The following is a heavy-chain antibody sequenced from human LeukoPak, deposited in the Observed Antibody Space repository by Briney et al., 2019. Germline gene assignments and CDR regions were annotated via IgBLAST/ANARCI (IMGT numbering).Heavy chain of an antibody. CDR3: ARAQTYGDSRLLLDY. CDR1: GFTFGNYG. Sequence: TGGSLRLSCAASGFTFGNYGMSWVRQAPGKGLEWVSGINWNGGGTGYADSVEGRFTLSRDNAKNSQYLQMNSLRVEDTALYYCARAQTYGDSRLLLDYWGQGTLLTVSS. CDR2: INWNGGGT. D-gene: IGHD4-17*01. V-gene: IGHV3-20*04. J-gene: IGHJ4*02.